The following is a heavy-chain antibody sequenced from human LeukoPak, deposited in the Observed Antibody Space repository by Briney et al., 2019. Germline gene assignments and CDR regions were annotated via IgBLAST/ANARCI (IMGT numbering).Heavy chain of an antibody. CDR1: GFTFSSYS. V-gene: IGHV3-21*01. CDR3: AKSPYNTSSVKWNCYYYMDV. J-gene: IGHJ6*03. CDR2: MSSSSSYI. D-gene: IGHD6-6*01. Sequence: GGSLRLSCAASGFTFSSYSMNWVRQAPGKGLEWVSSMSSSSSYIYYADSVKGRFTISRDNAKNSLYLQMNSLRAEDTAVYYCAKSPYNTSSVKWNCYYYMDVWGKGTTVTVSS.